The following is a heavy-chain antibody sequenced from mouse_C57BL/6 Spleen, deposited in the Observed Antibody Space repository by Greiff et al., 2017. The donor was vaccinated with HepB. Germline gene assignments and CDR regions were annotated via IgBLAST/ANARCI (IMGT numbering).Heavy chain of an antibody. J-gene: IGHJ3*01. V-gene: IGHV5-4*01. D-gene: IGHD4-1*01. CDR3: ARDEGNWDFAY. CDR2: ISDGGSYT. CDR1: GFTFSSYA. Sequence: EVQLVESGGGLVKPGGSLKLSCAASGFTFSSYAMSWVRQTPEKRLEWVATISDGGSYTYYPDNVKGRFTISRDNAKNNLYLQMSHLKSEDTAMYYCARDEGNWDFAYWGQGTLVTVSA.